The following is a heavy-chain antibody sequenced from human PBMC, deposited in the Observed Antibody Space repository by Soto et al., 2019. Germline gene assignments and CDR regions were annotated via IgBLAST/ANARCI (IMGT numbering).Heavy chain of an antibody. CDR2: IFSNDEK. D-gene: IGHD1-26*01. V-gene: IGHV2-26*01. CDR3: ARHGRGVGARPLDY. J-gene: IGHJ4*02. Sequence: QVTLKESGPVLVKPTETLTLTCTVSGFSLSNARMGVTWIRQPPGKALEGLAHIFSNDEKSYSTSMKSRLTIAKDTSKSQVFLTMTNMDPVDTATYYCARHGRGVGARPLDYWGQGTLVTVSS. CDR1: GFSLSNARMG.